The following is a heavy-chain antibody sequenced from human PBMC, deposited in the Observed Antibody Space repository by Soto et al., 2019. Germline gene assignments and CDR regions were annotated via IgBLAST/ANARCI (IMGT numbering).Heavy chain of an antibody. CDR1: GYTFTGYY. V-gene: IGHV1-2*04. Sequence: ASVKVSCKASGYTFTGYYMHWVRQAPGQGLEWMGWINPNSGGTNYAQKFQGWVTMTRDTSISTAYMELSRLRSDDTAVYYCARDSYPSYSGYDHYYYYGMDVWGQGTTVTVSS. D-gene: IGHD5-12*01. J-gene: IGHJ6*02. CDR2: INPNSGGT. CDR3: ARDSYPSYSGYDHYYYYGMDV.